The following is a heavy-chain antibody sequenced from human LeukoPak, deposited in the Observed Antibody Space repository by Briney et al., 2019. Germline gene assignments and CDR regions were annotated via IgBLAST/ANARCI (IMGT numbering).Heavy chain of an antibody. J-gene: IGHJ4*02. CDR1: GFTFSSYA. Sequence: QTGGSLRLSCAASGFTFSSYAMSWVRQAPGKGLEWVANIKQDGSEKYYVDSVKGRFTISRDNAKNSLYLQMNSLGAEDTAVYYCAREGSNEFDYWGQGTLVTVSS. CDR3: AREGSNEFDY. CDR2: IKQDGSEK. V-gene: IGHV3-7*01. D-gene: IGHD3-16*01.